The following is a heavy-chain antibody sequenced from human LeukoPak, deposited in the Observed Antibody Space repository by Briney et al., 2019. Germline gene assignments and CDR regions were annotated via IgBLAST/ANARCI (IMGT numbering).Heavy chain of an antibody. V-gene: IGHV3-21*01. D-gene: IGHD2-2*02. CDR1: GFTFSSYS. CDR2: ISSSSSYI. CDR3: ARDWGYCSSTSCYTFDY. Sequence: GGSLRLSCAASGFTFSSYSMNWVRQAPGKGLEWVSSISSSSSYIYYADSVKGRFTISRDNAKNSLYLQMNSLRAEDTAVYYCARDWGYCSSTSCYTFDYWGQGTLVTVSS. J-gene: IGHJ4*02.